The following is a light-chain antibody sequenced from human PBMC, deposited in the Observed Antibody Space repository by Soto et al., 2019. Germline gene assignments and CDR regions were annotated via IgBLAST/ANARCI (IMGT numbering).Light chain of an antibody. Sequence: QSVLTQPPSVSAAPGQRITISCSGSTSNIGSNYVSWYQQLPGTVPKLLIYDNNKRPSGIPDRFSGSKSGTSATLGITGLQTGDEADYYCGTWDSSLSAVVFGGGTKVTVL. CDR1: TSNIGSNY. CDR2: DNN. V-gene: IGLV1-51*01. CDR3: GTWDSSLSAVV. J-gene: IGLJ2*01.